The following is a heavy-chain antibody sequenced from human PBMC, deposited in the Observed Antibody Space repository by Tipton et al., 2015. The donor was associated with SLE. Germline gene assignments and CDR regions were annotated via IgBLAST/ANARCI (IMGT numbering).Heavy chain of an antibody. CDR3: ARQHSGGATDT. CDR2: IHHSGRT. Sequence: LRLSCTVSGDSITDSGYSWNWVRQHPGAGLEWIGYIHHSGRTDYNPSLRSRVTISRDTSKNQFSLNVSSVTAADTAVYYCARQHSGGATDTWGQGTLVTVSS. V-gene: IGHV4-31*02. D-gene: IGHD1-26*01. J-gene: IGHJ5*02. CDR1: GDSITDSGYS.